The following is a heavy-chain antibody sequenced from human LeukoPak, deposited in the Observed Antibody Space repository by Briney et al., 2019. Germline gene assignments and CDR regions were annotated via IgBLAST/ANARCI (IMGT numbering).Heavy chain of an antibody. CDR3: SQRGY. J-gene: IGHJ4*02. V-gene: IGHV3-15*01. D-gene: IGHD6-25*01. CDR2: IKTRTDGGTT. Sequence: GGSLRLSCAASGFTFSDAWMSWVRQAPGKGLEWVAHIKTRTDGGTTDYAAPVRGRFTISRDDSQNTLYLQMNSLKAEDTAIYYCSQRGYWGQGTLVTVSS. CDR1: GFTFSDAW.